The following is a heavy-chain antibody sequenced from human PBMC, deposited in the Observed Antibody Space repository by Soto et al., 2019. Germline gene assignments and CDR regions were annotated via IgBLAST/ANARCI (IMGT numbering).Heavy chain of an antibody. J-gene: IGHJ4*02. D-gene: IGHD6-6*01. CDR1: GGSISSGGYY. CDR2: IYYSGST. Sequence: SETLSLTCTVSGGSISSGGYYWSWIRQHPGKGLEWIGYIYYSGSTYYNPSLKSRVTISVDTSKNQFSLKLSSVTAADTAVYYCARSSSSSLAYWGQGTLVTVSS. CDR3: ARSSSSSLAY. V-gene: IGHV4-31*03.